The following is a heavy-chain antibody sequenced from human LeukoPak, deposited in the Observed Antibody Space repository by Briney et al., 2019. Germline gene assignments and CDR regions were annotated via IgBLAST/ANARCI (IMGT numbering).Heavy chain of an antibody. J-gene: IGHJ4*02. CDR3: ARGADSSGYQLPFDY. V-gene: IGHV4-4*07. D-gene: IGHD3-22*01. Sequence: SETLSLTCTVSGGSISSYYWSWIRQPAGKGLEWIGRIYTSGSTNYNPSLKSRVTMSVDTSKNQFSLKLSSVTAADTAVYYCARGADSSGYQLPFDYWGQGTLVTVSS. CDR1: GGSISSYY. CDR2: IYTSGST.